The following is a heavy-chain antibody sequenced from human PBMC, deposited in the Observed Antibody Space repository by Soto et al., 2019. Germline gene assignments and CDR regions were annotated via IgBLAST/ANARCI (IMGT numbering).Heavy chain of an antibody. V-gene: IGHV1-8*01. CDR2: MNPNSGNT. Sequence: GASVKVSCKPSGYTFTSYDINWVRQATGQGLEWMGWMNPNSGNTGYAQKFQGRVTMTRNTSISTAYMELSSLRSEDTAVYYCARGRGQGRGYSYGYGYYYYYYYMDVWGKGTTVTVSS. J-gene: IGHJ6*03. CDR3: ARGRGQGRGYSYGYGYYYYYYYMDV. D-gene: IGHD5-18*01. CDR1: GYTFTSYD.